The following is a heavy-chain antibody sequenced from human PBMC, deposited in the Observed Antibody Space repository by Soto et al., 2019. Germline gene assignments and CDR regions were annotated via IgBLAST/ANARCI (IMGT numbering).Heavy chain of an antibody. CDR1: GDSVSSNSAA. CDR2: TYYRSKWYN. J-gene: IGHJ4*02. Sequence: LSLTCAISGDSVSSNSAAWSWIRQSPSRGLEWLGRTYYRSKWYNNYAVSVKSRITINPDTSKDQFSLQLNSVTPGDTAVYYCARDRLGDGYNDYWGQGTLVTVSS. CDR3: ARDRLGDGYNDY. V-gene: IGHV6-1*01. D-gene: IGHD5-12*01.